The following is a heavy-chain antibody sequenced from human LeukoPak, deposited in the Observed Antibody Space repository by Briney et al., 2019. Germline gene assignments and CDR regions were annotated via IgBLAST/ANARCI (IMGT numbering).Heavy chain of an antibody. CDR2: IYYSGST. CDR1: GGSLSSYY. D-gene: IGHD4-17*01. CDR3: ARAKYDYGDFYYYYGMDV. Sequence: SETLSLTCTVSGGSLSSYYWSWIRQPPGKGLEWIGYIYYSGSTNYNPSLKSRVTISVDTSKNQFSLKLSSVTAADTAVYYCARAKYDYGDFYYYYGMDVWGQGTTVTVSS. J-gene: IGHJ6*02. V-gene: IGHV4-59*01.